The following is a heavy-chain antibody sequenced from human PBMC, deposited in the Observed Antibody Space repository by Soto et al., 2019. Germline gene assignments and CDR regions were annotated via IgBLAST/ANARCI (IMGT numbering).Heavy chain of an antibody. Sequence: QVQLQQWGAGLLKPSETLSLTCAVYGGSFSGYYWSWIRQPPGKGLEWIGEINHSGSTNYNPSLMSRVTIAVDTSDTQSSRKLSSVTAVTTAVNYCERGFHYYDRSGYYGGGDYWGQGTLVTVSS. D-gene: IGHD3-22*01. CDR1: GGSFSGYY. J-gene: IGHJ4*02. CDR3: ERGFHYYDRSGYYGGGDY. V-gene: IGHV4-34*01. CDR2: INHSGST.